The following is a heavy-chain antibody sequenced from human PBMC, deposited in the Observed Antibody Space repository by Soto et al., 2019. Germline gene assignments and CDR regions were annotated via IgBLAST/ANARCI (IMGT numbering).Heavy chain of an antibody. Sequence: QVQLQESGPGLVKPSETLSLTCTVSGASVNSENYYWSWIRQPPGEGLEWIGYVYYSGSTNYNPSLKSRATISLDTYKNQFSLKMTSMTSADTAFYYCARGVFRFLQWFDPWGQGTLVTVSS. D-gene: IGHD3-3*01. CDR3: ARGVFRFLQWFDP. V-gene: IGHV4-61*01. CDR2: VYYSGST. J-gene: IGHJ5*02. CDR1: GASVNSENYY.